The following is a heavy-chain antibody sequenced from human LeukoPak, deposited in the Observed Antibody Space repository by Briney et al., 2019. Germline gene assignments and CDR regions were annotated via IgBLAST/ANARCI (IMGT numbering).Heavy chain of an antibody. V-gene: IGHV3-23*01. CDR3: VKDESPGHGSYGVYYYYMDV. Sequence: GGSLRLSCAASGFIFNNYALSWVRQAPGKGLDWVSSISYSGSSTHYADSVMGRFTISRDNSKNTLYLQMNSLRPEDTAVYYCVKDESPGHGSYGVYYYYMDVWGKGTTVTVSS. D-gene: IGHD3-10*01. J-gene: IGHJ6*03. CDR2: ISYSGSST. CDR1: GFIFNNYA.